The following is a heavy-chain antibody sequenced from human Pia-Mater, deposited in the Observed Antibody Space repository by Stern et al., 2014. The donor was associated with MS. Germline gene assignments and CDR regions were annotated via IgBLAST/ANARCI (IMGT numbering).Heavy chain of an antibody. CDR2: NYWDDDK. D-gene: IGHD6-6*01. J-gene: IGHJ4*02. Sequence: QVTLKESGPTLVKPTQTLTLTCTFSGFSLSSDDVGVGWNRQSPGKALEWLAVNYWDDDKRYSPSLKSRLTITKDTSKNQVVLIMTNMDPMDTATYFCAHTLYSRSSFGYWGQGTLVTVSS. CDR3: AHTLYSRSSFGY. V-gene: IGHV2-5*02. CDR1: GFSLSSDDVG.